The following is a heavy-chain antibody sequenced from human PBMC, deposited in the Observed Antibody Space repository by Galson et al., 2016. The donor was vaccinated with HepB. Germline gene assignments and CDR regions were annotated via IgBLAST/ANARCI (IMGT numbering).Heavy chain of an antibody. CDR3: ARVGATTFY. J-gene: IGHJ4*02. Sequence: ETLSLTCGVSGASISSSSYWMHWVRQVPGKGLVWVSRINSDGSSTNYADSVKGRFTISRDNAKNTLYLQMNSLRAEDTALYYCARVGATTFYWGQGTLVTVSS. D-gene: IGHD1-26*01. V-gene: IGHV3-74*01. CDR2: INSDGSST. CDR1: GASISSSSYW.